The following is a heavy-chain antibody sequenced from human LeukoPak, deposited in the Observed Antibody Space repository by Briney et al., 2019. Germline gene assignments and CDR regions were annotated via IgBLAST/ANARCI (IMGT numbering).Heavy chain of an antibody. CDR1: GGSISSGDYY. V-gene: IGHV4-30-4*01. CDR3: ARDAIVDTAIFDY. Sequence: SETLSLTCTVSGGSISSGDYYWSWIRQPPGKGLEWIGYIYYSGNTYYNPSLKSRVTISVDTSKNQFSLELSSVTAADTAVYYCARDAIVDTAIFDYWGQGTLVTVTS. D-gene: IGHD5-18*01. CDR2: IYYSGNT. J-gene: IGHJ4*02.